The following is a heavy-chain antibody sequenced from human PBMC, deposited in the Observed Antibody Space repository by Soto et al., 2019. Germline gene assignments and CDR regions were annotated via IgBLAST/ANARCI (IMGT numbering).Heavy chain of an antibody. V-gene: IGHV4-39*07. CDR2: IYYSGST. J-gene: IGHJ4*02. D-gene: IGHD6-6*01. CDR3: ARNQLAWDFDY. CDR1: GGSISSSSYY. Sequence: SETLSLTCTFSGGSISSSSYYWGWIRQPPGKGLEWIGNIYYSGSTNYNPSLKSRVTISVDTSKNQFSLKLSSVTAADTAVYYCARNQLAWDFDYWGQGTLVTVSS.